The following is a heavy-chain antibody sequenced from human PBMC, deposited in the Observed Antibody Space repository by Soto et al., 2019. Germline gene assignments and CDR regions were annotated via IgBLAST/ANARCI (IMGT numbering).Heavy chain of an antibody. CDR3: ARGGACGGDCYSEDAFDI. CDR2: IYYSGST. D-gene: IGHD2-21*02. Sequence: QVQLQESGPGLVKPSQTLSLTCTVSGGSISSGDYYWSWIRQPPGKGLEWIGYIYYSGSTYYNPSLKSRVTISVDTSTNQFSLKLSSVTAADTAVYYCARGGACGGDCYSEDAFDIWGQGTMVTVSS. CDR1: GGSISSGDYY. V-gene: IGHV4-30-4*01. J-gene: IGHJ3*02.